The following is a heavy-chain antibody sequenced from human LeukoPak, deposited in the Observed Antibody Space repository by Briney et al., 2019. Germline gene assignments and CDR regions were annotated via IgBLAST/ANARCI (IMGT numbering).Heavy chain of an antibody. Sequence: PSETLSLTCTVSGDSINSYYWTWIRQAPGKGLEWIGYIYYTGSTNYSPSLKSRVSISIDPSKNQFSLNLRSVTPEDTAVYYCARNLIPEQLVLNFWGQGTLVTVSS. V-gene: IGHV4-59*01. D-gene: IGHD6-13*01. CDR3: ARNLIPEQLVLNF. J-gene: IGHJ4*02. CDR1: GDSINSYY. CDR2: IYYTGST.